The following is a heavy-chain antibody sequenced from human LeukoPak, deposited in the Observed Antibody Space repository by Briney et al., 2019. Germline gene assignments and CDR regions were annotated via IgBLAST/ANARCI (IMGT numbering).Heavy chain of an antibody. D-gene: IGHD2-21*01. Sequence: VSVKVSCKTSGYSFTDYYMHWARQAPGQGLEWMGWINPNSGGTSSAQKFQGRVTMTRDTSISTVYMEVSWLTSDDTAIYYCARADRLHGGPYLIGPWGQGTLVTVSS. V-gene: IGHV1-2*02. CDR3: ARADRLHGGPYLIGP. J-gene: IGHJ5*02. CDR2: INPNSGGT. CDR1: GYSFTDYY.